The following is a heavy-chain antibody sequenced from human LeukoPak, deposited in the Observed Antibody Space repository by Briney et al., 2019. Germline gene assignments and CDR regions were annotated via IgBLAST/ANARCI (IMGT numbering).Heavy chain of an antibody. Sequence: GGSLRLSCAASGFTFSSYSMNWVRQAPGKGLEWVSSISSSSSYIYYADSVKGRFTISRDNAKNSLYLQMNSLRAEDTAVYYCASGYSGYGSHFDYWGQGTLVTASS. CDR3: ASGYSGYGSHFDY. CDR1: GFTFSSYS. CDR2: ISSSSSYI. J-gene: IGHJ4*02. D-gene: IGHD5-12*01. V-gene: IGHV3-21*01.